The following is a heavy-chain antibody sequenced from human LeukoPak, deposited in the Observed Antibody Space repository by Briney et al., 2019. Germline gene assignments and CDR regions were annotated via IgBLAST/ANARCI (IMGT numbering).Heavy chain of an antibody. CDR3: ARERGDFRFVDI. D-gene: IGHD3-16*01. Sequence: SETLSLTCTVSGGSISIYYWSWIRQPPGKGLEWIGYIDDSGSTNYNPSLKSRVTISVDTSKNQFSLKLSSVTAADTAVYYCARERGDFRFVDIWGQGTMVIVSS. V-gene: IGHV4-59*01. CDR2: IDDSGST. J-gene: IGHJ3*02. CDR1: GGSISIYY.